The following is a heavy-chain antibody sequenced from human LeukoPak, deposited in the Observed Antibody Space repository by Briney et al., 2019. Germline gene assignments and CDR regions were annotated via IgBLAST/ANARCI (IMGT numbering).Heavy chain of an antibody. CDR1: GFTFSSYA. V-gene: IGHV3-23*01. CDR3: AKSSYYDSSGYYREYYFDY. D-gene: IGHD3-22*01. CDR2: VSGSGGST. J-gene: IGHJ4*02. Sequence: GGSLRLSCAASGFTFSSYAMSWVRQAPGKGLEWVSGVSGSGGSTYYADSVKGRFTISRDNSKSTLFLQMNSLRAEDTAVYYCAKSSYYDSSGYYREYYFDYWGQGTLVTVSS.